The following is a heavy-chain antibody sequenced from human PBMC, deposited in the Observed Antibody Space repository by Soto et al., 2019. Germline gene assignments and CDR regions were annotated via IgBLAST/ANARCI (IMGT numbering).Heavy chain of an antibody. V-gene: IGHV1-69*13. Sequence: GXSVKVSCKASVGTFGSYAISWVRQAPGQGLEWMGGIIPIFGTANYAQKFQGRVTITADESTSTAYMELSSLRSEDTAVYYCARVSTAQTQYYGMDVWGQGTTVTVSS. J-gene: IGHJ6*02. CDR2: IIPIFGTA. D-gene: IGHD5-18*01. CDR1: VGTFGSYA. CDR3: ARVSTAQTQYYGMDV.